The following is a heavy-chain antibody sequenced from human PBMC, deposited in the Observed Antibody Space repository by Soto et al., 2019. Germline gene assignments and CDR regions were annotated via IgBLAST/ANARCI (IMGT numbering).Heavy chain of an antibody. V-gene: IGHV1-18*03. CDR2: ISAYNGNT. J-gene: IGHJ4*01. CDR3: ARDVNPPDY. Sequence: QVQLVQSGAEVKKPGASVTVSCKASGYTFTSYAITWVRQAPGQGLEWMGWISAYNGNTNYAQKRQGRVTITTDTSTSPAYMELRSLRSDVMVVYYCARDVNPPDYWGKGTLVTVSS. CDR1: GYTFTSYA.